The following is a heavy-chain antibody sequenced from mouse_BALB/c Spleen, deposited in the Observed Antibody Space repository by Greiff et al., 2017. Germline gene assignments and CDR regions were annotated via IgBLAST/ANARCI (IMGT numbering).Heavy chain of an antibody. D-gene: IGHD1-2*01. V-gene: IGHV5-6*01. Sequence: EVQGVESGGDLVKPGGSLKLSCAASGFTFSSYGTSWVRQTPDKRLEWVATISSGGSYTYYPDSVKGRFTISRDNAKNTLYLQMSSLKSEDTAMYYCARQDYGYDYWGQGTTLTVSS. J-gene: IGHJ2*01. CDR2: ISSGGSYT. CDR3: ARQDYGYDY. CDR1: GFTFSSYG.